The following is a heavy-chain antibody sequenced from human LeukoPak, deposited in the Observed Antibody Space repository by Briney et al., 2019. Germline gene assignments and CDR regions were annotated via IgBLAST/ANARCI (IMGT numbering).Heavy chain of an antibody. CDR1: GFTFSSYG. CDR3: ARLNSPEYSSSPGWFDP. J-gene: IGHJ5*02. CDR2: IWYDGGNK. V-gene: IGHV3-33*01. Sequence: PGRSLRLSCAASGFTFSSYGMHWVRQAPGKGLEWVAVIWYDGGNKYYADSVKGRFTISRDNSKNTLYLQMNSLRAEDTAVYYCARLNSPEYSSSPGWFDPWGQGTLVTVSS. D-gene: IGHD6-6*01.